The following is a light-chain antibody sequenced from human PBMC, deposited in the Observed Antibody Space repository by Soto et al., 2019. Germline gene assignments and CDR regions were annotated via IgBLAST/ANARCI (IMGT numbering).Light chain of an antibody. CDR3: QQHNQWPIT. V-gene: IGKV1-39*01. CDR1: QSISSY. Sequence: DIQMTQSPSSLSASVGDRVTITCRASQSISSYLNWYQQKPGKAPKLLIYAASSLQSGVPSRFSGSGSGTEFTLTINSLRSEDSAVYYCQQHNQWPITFGQGTRLEIK. J-gene: IGKJ5*01. CDR2: AAS.